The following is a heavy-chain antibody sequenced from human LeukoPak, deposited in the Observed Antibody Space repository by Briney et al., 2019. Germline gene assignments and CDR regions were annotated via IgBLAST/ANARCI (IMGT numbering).Heavy chain of an antibody. CDR3: ARTQLGVRNYEFDY. CDR1: GFTFSSYV. V-gene: IGHV3-23*01. CDR2: ISGSGGST. J-gene: IGHJ4*02. D-gene: IGHD1-7*01. Sequence: PGGSLGLSCAASGFTFSSYVMSWVRQAPGKGLEWVSAISGSGGSTYYADSVKGRFTISRDNSKNTLDLQMNSLRAEDTAVYYCARTQLGVRNYEFDYWGQGTLVTVSS.